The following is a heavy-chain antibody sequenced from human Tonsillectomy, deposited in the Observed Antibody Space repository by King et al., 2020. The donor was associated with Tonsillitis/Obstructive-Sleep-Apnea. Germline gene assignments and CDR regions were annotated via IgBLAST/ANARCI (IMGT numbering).Heavy chain of an antibody. CDR1: GGSISSGAYY. J-gene: IGHJ2*01. Sequence: VQLQESGPGLVKPSQTLSLTCTVSGGSISSGAYYWNWIRQHPGKGLEWIGYIYYSGRTYYNPSLKSRLTISVDTSKNQFSLKLSSVTAADTAVYYCARTFRTGGYWYFDLWGRGTLVTVSS. D-gene: IGHD7-27*01. V-gene: IGHV4-31*03. CDR3: ARTFRTGGYWYFDL. CDR2: IYYSGRT.